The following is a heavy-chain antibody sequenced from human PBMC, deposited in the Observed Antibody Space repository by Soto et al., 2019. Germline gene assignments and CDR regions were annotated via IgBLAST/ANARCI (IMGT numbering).Heavy chain of an antibody. CDR3: ARGRDGDY. J-gene: IGHJ4*02. Sequence: QVHLVQSGAEVKKPGASVKVSCQASGYAFTTYGITWVRQAPGQGLEWMGWISAHNGNTNYAQKLQGRVTVTTDTSTSTAYMELRSPRSDDTAVYYCARGRDGDYWGQGALVTVSS. CDR2: ISAHNGNT. V-gene: IGHV1-18*01. D-gene: IGHD6-6*01. CDR1: GYAFTTYG.